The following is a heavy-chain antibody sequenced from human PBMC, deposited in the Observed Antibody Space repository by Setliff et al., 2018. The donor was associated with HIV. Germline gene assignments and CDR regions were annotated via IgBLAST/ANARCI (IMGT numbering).Heavy chain of an antibody. CDR2: ISPSGTYI. V-gene: IGHV3-21*01. J-gene: IGHJ3*02. D-gene: IGHD3-10*01. CDR1: GFTFSSYS. Sequence: GGSLRLSCAASGFTFSSYSMNWVRQAPGKGLEWVSFISPSGTYIHYADSLKGRFTISRDNAKNSLYLQMNSLRAEDTAVYYCARDLDSNVLLWSGDAFDIWGQGTMVTVSS. CDR3: ARDLDSNVLLWSGDAFDI.